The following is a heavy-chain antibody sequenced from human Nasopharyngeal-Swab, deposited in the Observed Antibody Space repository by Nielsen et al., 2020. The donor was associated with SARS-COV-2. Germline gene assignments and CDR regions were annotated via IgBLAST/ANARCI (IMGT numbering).Heavy chain of an antibody. V-gene: IGHV5-51*01. CDR3: ARLLLWFGELMFDY. CDR2: IYPGDSDT. Sequence: GESLKISCKGSGYTFTSYWIVWVPQMPGKGLDWMSIIYPGDSDTRYSPSFQGQVTISADKSISTAYLQWSSLKASDTAMYYCARLLLWFGELMFDYWGQGTLV. CDR1: GYTFTSYW. D-gene: IGHD3-10*01. J-gene: IGHJ4*02.